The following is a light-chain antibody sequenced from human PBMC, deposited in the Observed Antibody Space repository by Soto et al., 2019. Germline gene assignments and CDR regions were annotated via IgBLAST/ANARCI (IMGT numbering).Light chain of an antibody. V-gene: IGLV2-14*03. CDR2: DVR. J-gene: IGLJ2*01. CDR3: SSYSSSSPVV. Sequence: QSALTQPASVSGSPGQSITISCTGTSSDVGGYNYVSWYQQHPGNAPKLMIYDVRDRPSGVSNRFSGSKSGKTASLTISGLQAEDEADYYCSSYSSSSPVVFGGGTKVTVL. CDR1: SSDVGGYNY.